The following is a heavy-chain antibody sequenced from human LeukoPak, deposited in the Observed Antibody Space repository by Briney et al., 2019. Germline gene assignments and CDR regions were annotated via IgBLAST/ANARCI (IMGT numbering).Heavy chain of an antibody. V-gene: IGHV3-11*01. D-gene: IGHD6-19*01. Sequence: PGGSLRLSCAASGFTFSDYYMSWIRQAPGKGLEWVSYISSSGSTIYYADSVKGRFTISRDNAKNSLYLQMNSLRAEDTAVYYCARARYSSGWYQFDPWGQGTLVTVSS. CDR1: GFTFSDYY. CDR2: ISSSGSTI. CDR3: ARARYSSGWYQFDP. J-gene: IGHJ5*02.